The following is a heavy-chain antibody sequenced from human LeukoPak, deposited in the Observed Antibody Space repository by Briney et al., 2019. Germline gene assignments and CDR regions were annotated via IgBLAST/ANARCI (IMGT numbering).Heavy chain of an antibody. CDR1: GLTFSSYA. V-gene: IGHV3-23*01. Sequence: PGGSLRISCAASGLTFSSYAMSWVRQAPGKGLEWVSAISGSGDATYYADSVKGRFTISRDNSKNTLYLQLNSLRAEDTAVYYCAKGSGPGSYYFDYWGQGTLVTVSS. CDR3: AKGSGPGSYYFDY. CDR2: ISGSGDAT. J-gene: IGHJ4*02. D-gene: IGHD1-26*01.